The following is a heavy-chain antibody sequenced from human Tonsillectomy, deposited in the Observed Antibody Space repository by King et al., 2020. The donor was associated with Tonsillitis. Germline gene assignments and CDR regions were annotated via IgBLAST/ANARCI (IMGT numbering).Heavy chain of an antibody. J-gene: IGHJ1*01. V-gene: IGHV2-5*02. Sequence: TLKESGPPLVKPTQTLTLTCAFSGFSLSSRGVGVGWIRQPPGKALEWLALIYWDDDRRYSPSLRSRLTITKDTSKNQVVLTMTNMDPVDTATYFCARRYYVPYSVYFHHWGQGTLVTVSS. CDR1: GFSLSSRGVG. CDR3: ARRYYVPYSVYFHH. CDR2: IYWDDDR. D-gene: IGHD3-16*01.